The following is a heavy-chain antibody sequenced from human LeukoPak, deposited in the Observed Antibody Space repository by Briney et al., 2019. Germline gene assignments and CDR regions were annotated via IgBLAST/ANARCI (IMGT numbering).Heavy chain of an antibody. CDR3: ARDGWFGESPKSGDFDY. V-gene: IGHV3-48*01. CDR1: GFTFSSYS. D-gene: IGHD3-10*01. CDR2: ITTSSSTI. J-gene: IGHJ4*02. Sequence: GGSLRLSCAASGFTFSSYSMNWVRQAPGKGLEWVSYITTSSSTIYYADSVKGRFTISRDNAKNSLYLQMNSLRADDTAVYYCARDGWFGESPKSGDFDYWGQGTLVTVSS.